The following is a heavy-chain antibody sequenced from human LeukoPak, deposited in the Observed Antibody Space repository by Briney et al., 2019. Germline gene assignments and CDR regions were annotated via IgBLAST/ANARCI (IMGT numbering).Heavy chain of an antibody. CDR3: AKAGNAYNWNPFDQ. CDR1: TFTFSNYG. Sequence: ARYLSLTSAGSTFTFSNYGLHRHRQAPGKGLEWVTLISYDGSNKYYADSVKGRFTISRDNSKNTLYLQMNSLRAEDTAVYYCAKAGNAYNWNPFDQWGQGTLVTVSS. V-gene: IGHV3-30*18. D-gene: IGHD1-20*01. J-gene: IGHJ4*02. CDR2: ISYDGSNK.